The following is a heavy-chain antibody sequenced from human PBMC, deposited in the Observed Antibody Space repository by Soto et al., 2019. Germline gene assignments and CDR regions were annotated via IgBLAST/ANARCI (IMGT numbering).Heavy chain of an antibody. CDR1: GFTFSSYA. Sequence: GGSLRLSCAASGFTFSSYAMSWVRQAPGKGLEWVSAISGSGGSTYYADSVKGRFTISRDNSKNTLYLQMNSLRAEDTAVYYCASYCSGGSCYHPFDYWGQGTLVTVSS. CDR2: ISGSGGST. D-gene: IGHD2-15*01. J-gene: IGHJ4*02. CDR3: ASYCSGGSCYHPFDY. V-gene: IGHV3-23*01.